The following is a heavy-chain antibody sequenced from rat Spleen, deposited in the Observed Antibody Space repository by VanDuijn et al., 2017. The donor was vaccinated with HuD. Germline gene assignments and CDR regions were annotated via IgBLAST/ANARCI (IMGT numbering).Heavy chain of an antibody. Sequence: QVQLKESEPDLVQPSQTLSLTCTVSGFSLTSYHVHWVRQPPGKGLEWMGRIQSAGGTDYNSALKSRLSISRDTSKSQVFLKMNSLQTEDTAMYFCARGALFDYWGQGVMVTVSS. CDR2: IQSAGGT. CDR1: GFSLTSYH. V-gene: IGHV2-27*01. J-gene: IGHJ2*01. CDR3: ARGALFDY.